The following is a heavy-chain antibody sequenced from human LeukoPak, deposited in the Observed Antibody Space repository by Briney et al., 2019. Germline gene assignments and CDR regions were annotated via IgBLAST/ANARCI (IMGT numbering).Heavy chain of an antibody. J-gene: IGHJ4*02. CDR3: ASAVAAPDQDPPFDY. D-gene: IGHD6-25*01. CDR2: ISKSDSTT. CDR1: GFTSSDNF. Sequence: GGSLRLSCAASGFTSSDNFMSWIRQAPGKGLEWVSYISKSDSTTYYADTVKGRFTISRDSAKNSVYLYMNSLRAEDTAVYYCASAVAAPDQDPPFDYWGREPWSPSPQ. V-gene: IGHV3-11*01.